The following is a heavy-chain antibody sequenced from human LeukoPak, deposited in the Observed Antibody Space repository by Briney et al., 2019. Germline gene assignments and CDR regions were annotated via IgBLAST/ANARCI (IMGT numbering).Heavy chain of an antibody. CDR1: GYTFTSYD. CDR3: ARGLSGYDYYYYYYMDV. D-gene: IGHD5-12*01. Sequence: GASVEVSCKASGYTFTSYDINWVRQATGQGLEWMGWMNPNSGNTGYAQKFQGRVTMTRNTSISTAYMELSSLRSEDTAVYYCARGLSGYDYYYYYYMDVWGKGTTVTVSS. J-gene: IGHJ6*03. CDR2: MNPNSGNT. V-gene: IGHV1-8*01.